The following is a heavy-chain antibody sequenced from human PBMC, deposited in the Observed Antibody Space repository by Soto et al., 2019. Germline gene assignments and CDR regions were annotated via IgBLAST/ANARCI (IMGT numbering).Heavy chain of an antibody. D-gene: IGHD6-19*01. J-gene: IGHJ3*02. Sequence: QVQLVQSGAAVEKPGSSVKISCKASGDSFSSYTLSWMRQAPGHGLEWMGRIVPLLGTTNYAQKFQGSVTFIADKSTSTVFMELRRLRSEDTALYYCARDLPAVAGTQAFDIWGQGTMVIVSS. CDR3: ARDLPAVAGTQAFDI. CDR2: IVPLLGTT. CDR1: GDSFSSYT. V-gene: IGHV1-69*08.